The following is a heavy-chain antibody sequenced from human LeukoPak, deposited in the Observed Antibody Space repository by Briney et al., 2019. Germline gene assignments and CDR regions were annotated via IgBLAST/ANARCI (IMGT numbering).Heavy chain of an antibody. J-gene: IGHJ3*02. V-gene: IGHV4-34*01. Sequence: SETLSLTCAVYGGSFSGYYWSWIRQPPGKGLEWIGEINHSGSTNYNPSLKSRVTISVDTSKNQFSLKLSSVTAADTAVYYCARWNSSGYYRALDAFDIWGQGTMVTVSS. D-gene: IGHD3-22*01. CDR2: INHSGST. CDR3: ARWNSSGYYRALDAFDI. CDR1: GGSFSGYY.